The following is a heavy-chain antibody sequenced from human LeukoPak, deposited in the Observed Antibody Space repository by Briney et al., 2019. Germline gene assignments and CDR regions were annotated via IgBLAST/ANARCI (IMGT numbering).Heavy chain of an antibody. J-gene: IGHJ6*03. CDR2: INPNSGGT. D-gene: IGHD2-2*01. CDR3: ASVRYCSSTSCYPYYYYYMDV. Sequence: ASVKVSCKASGYTFTGYYMHWVRQAPGQGLEWMGWINPNSGGTNYAQKFQGRVTMTRDTSISTAYMELSRLRSDDTAVYYCASVRYCSSTSCYPYYYYYMDVWGKGTTVTVSS. CDR1: GYTFTGYY. V-gene: IGHV1-2*02.